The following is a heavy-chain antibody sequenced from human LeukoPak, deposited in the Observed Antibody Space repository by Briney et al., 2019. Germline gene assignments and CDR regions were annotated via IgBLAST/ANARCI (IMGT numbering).Heavy chain of an antibody. CDR3: ARTPPGGDVDH. V-gene: IGHV1-8*03. CDR2: ISPNSGDT. Sequence: ASVKVSCKASGYTFTGHYMHWVRQATGQGLEWMGWISPNSGDTGYAQNFQGRITITRNTPLSTVYMELNSLRSDDTAVYYCARTPPGGDVDHWGEGTLVTVSS. CDR1: GYTFTGHY. D-gene: IGHD3-16*01. J-gene: IGHJ4*02.